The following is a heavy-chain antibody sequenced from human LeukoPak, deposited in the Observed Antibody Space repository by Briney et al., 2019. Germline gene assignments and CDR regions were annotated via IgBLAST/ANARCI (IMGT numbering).Heavy chain of an antibody. J-gene: IGHJ4*02. V-gene: IGHV3-48*04. D-gene: IGHD5-18*01. CDR3: ARVRYNSGYIFDY. CDR1: GFTFSSYS. CDR2: ISSSSSTI. Sequence: GGSLRLSCAASGFTFSSYSMNWVRQAPGKGLEWVSYISSSSSTIYYADSVRGRFSISRDNGKNSLYLQMSSLRAEDTAVYYCARVRYNSGYIFDYWGQGTLVTVSS.